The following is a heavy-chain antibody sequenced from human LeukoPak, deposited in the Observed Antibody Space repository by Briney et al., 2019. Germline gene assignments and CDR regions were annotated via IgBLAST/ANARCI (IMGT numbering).Heavy chain of an antibody. V-gene: IGHV4-39*07. CDR2: IYYSGST. D-gene: IGHD2-2*01. CDR1: GGSISSSSYY. Sequence: PSETLSLTCTVSGGSISSSSYYWGWIRQPPGKGLEWIGSIYYSGSTYYNPSLKSRVTISVDTSKNQFSLKLSSVTAADTAVYYCARDLSPAGVFDYWGQGTLVTVSS. J-gene: IGHJ4*02. CDR3: ARDLSPAGVFDY.